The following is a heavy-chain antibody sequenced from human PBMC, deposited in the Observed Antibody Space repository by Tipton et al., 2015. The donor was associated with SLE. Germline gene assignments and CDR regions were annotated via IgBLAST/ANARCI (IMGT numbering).Heavy chain of an antibody. V-gene: IGHV4-61*03. Sequence: TLSLTCTVSGGSVSSGSYYWAWIRQPPGKGPEWIGTIYYSGSTNYNPSLKSRVTISVDTSKNRFSLRLSSVTAGDTAVYYCARLGGGYSVDSWGQGTLVTVSS. D-gene: IGHD5-12*01. CDR1: GGSVSSGSYY. J-gene: IGHJ4*02. CDR3: ARLGGGYSVDS. CDR2: IYYSGST.